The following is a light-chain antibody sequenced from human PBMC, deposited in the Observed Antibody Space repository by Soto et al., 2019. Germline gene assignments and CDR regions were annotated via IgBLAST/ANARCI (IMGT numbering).Light chain of an antibody. Sequence: DIQMTQSPSSLSASVGDRVTITCRASQDITNSFNWYQHRPGKAPKFLIYDASNLETGVPSRFSGSGPGTDFTFTISSLQPEDIGTYYCQQCDNFPFGQGTRLEIK. CDR3: QQCDNFP. J-gene: IGKJ5*01. CDR2: DAS. CDR1: QDITNS. V-gene: IGKV1-33*01.